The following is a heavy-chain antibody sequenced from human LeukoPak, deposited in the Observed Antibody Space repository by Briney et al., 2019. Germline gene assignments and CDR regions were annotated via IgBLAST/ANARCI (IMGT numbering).Heavy chain of an antibody. CDR3: AGGTLRSTSCYFDH. V-gene: IGHV4-59*01. J-gene: IGHJ4*02. CDR1: GGSISSYY. Sequence: SETLSLTCTVSGGSISSYYWSWIRQPPGKGLEWIGYIYYSGSTNYNPSLKSRVTISVDTSKNQFSLKLSSVTAADTAMYYCAGGTLRSTSCYFDHWGQGTLVTVSS. CDR2: IYYSGST. D-gene: IGHD2-2*01.